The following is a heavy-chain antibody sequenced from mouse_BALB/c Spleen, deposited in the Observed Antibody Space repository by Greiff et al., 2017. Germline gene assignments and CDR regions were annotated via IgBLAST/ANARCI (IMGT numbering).Heavy chain of an antibody. Sequence: VQLQQSGAELVRSGASVKLSCTASGFNIKDYYMHWVKQRPEQGLEWIGWIDPENGDTEYAPKFQGKATMTADTSSNTAYLQLSSLTSEDTAVYYCNAWGFSAWFAYWGQGTLVTVSA. CDR2: IDPENGDT. CDR3: NAWGFSAWFAY. D-gene: IGHD3-1*01. CDR1: GFNIKDYY. V-gene: IGHV14-4*02. J-gene: IGHJ3*01.